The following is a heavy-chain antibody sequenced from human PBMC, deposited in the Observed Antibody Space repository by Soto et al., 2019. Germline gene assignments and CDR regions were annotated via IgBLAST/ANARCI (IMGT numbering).Heavy chain of an antibody. V-gene: IGHV1-69*13. CDR2: IIPIFGTA. CDR3: ARGNGIVVVAARPPLSGYYYYGMDV. D-gene: IGHD2-15*01. Sequence: ASVKVSCKASGGTFSSYAISWVRQAPGQGLEWMGGIIPIFGTANYAQKFQGRVTITADESTSTAYMELSSLRSEDTAVYYCARGNGIVVVAARPPLSGYYYYGMDVWGQGTTVTVSS. CDR1: GGTFSSYA. J-gene: IGHJ6*02.